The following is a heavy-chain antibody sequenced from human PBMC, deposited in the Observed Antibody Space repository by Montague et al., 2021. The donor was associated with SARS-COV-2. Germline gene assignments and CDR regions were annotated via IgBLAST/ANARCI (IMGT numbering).Heavy chain of an antibody. J-gene: IGHJ6*02. CDR3: AKDMGGAVAVPPHYYYYGMDV. CDR2: ISWNSGSI. V-gene: IGHV3-9*01. Sequence: SLRLSCAASGFTFDDYAMHWVRQAPGKGLEWVSGISWNSGSIGYAVSVKGRFTISRDNAKNSLYLQMNSLRAEDTALYYCAKDMGGAVAVPPHYYYYGMDVWGQGTTVTVSS. D-gene: IGHD6-19*01. CDR1: GFTFDDYA.